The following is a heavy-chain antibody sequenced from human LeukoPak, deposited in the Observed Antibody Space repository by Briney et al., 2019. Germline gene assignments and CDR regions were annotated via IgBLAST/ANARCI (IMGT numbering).Heavy chain of an antibody. CDR2: ISAYNDNT. D-gene: IGHD6-13*01. Sequence: ASVKVSCKASGYTFTSYAISWVRQAPGQGLEWMGWISAYNDNTDYAQKLQGRVTMTTDTSTSTAYMELRSLRSDDTAVYYCAREATSYTSLPDDAFDIWGQGTMVTVSS. CDR3: AREATSYTSLPDDAFDI. J-gene: IGHJ3*02. CDR1: GYTFTSYA. V-gene: IGHV1-18*01.